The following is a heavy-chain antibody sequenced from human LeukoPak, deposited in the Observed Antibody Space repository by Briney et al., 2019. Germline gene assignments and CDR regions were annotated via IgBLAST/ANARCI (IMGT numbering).Heavy chain of an antibody. CDR1: GGSISSYY. CDR2: IYASGST. Sequence: SETLSLTCTVSGGSISSYYWSWIRQPAGKGLEWIGRIYASGSTNYNPSLKSRVTMSVDASKNQFSLKLSSVTAADTAVYYCARDNGRFLEWLLIPLDYYMDVWGKGTTVTVSS. CDR3: ARDNGRFLEWLLIPLDYYMDV. D-gene: IGHD3-3*01. J-gene: IGHJ6*03. V-gene: IGHV4-4*07.